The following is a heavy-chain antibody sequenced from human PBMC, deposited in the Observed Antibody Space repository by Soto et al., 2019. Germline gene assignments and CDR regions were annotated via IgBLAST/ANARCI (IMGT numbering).Heavy chain of an antibody. CDR1: GVSIGISSDDYY. J-gene: IGHJ3*02. Sequence: QVQLQESGPGLVKPSQTLSLTCTVSGVSIGISSDDYYWTWIRQHPAKGLEWIGYIYYTGATYYTPSLNSRVTMSVDTSKNQFSLKLSSLTAADTAVYFCASGIHPFTFDIWGQGTMVTVSS. CDR3: ASGIHPFTFDI. V-gene: IGHV4-31*03. CDR2: IYYTGAT. D-gene: IGHD3-10*01.